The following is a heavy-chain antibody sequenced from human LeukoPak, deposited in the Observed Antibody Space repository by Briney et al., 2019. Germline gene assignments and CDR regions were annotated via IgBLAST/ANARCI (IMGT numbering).Heavy chain of an antibody. D-gene: IGHD2-15*01. CDR2: IYTSRTT. J-gene: IGHJ4*02. Sequence: SETLSLTCTVSGVSISNYFWSWIRQPAGKGLEWIGRIYTSRTTNYNPSLKSRVTMSVDTSKNQFSLRLRSVTAADTAVYYCARGQGHCSGGTCYSKWVDCWGQGTLVTVSS. CDR3: ARGQGHCSGGTCYSKWVDC. CDR1: GVSISNYF. V-gene: IGHV4-4*07.